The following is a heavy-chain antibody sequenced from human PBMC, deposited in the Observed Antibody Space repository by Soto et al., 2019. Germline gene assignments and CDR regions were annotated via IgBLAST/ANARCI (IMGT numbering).Heavy chain of an antibody. CDR1: GGTFSSYT. J-gene: IGHJ6*03. D-gene: IGHD4-17*01. CDR2: IIPILGIA. CDR3: ARGSEMTTVTTPFYYDYYMDV. V-gene: IGHV1-69*02. Sequence: QVQLVQSGAEVKKPGSSVKVSCKASGGTFSSYTISWVRQAPGQGLEWMGRIIPILGIANYAQKFQGRVTIPADKSTSTAYMELSSLRSEDTAVYYCARGSEMTTVTTPFYYDYYMDVGGKGTTVTVSS.